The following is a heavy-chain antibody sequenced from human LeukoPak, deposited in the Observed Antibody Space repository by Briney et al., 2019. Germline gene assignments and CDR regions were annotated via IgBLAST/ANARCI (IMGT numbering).Heavy chain of an antibody. CDR3: TRRALNYYDSSGYDY. J-gene: IGHJ4*02. CDR2: IRSKANSYAT. CDR1: GFTFSGSA. V-gene: IGHV3-73*01. D-gene: IGHD3-22*01. Sequence: GGSLKLSCAASGFTFSGSAMHWVRQASGKGLEWVGRIRSKANSYATAYAASVKGRFTISRDDSKNTAYLQMNSLKTEDTAAYYCTRRALNYYDSSGYDYWGQGTLVTVSS.